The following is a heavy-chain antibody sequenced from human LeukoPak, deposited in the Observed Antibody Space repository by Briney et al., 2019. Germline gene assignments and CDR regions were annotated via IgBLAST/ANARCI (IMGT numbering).Heavy chain of an antibody. D-gene: IGHD3-10*01. Sequence: SETLSLTCTVSGGSISSSSYYWGWIRQPPGKGLEWIGSIYYSGSTYYNPSLKSRVTISVDTSTNQFSLKLSSVTAADTAVYYCARLGEVLIHWFDPWGQGTLVTVSS. CDR1: GGSISSSSYY. CDR3: ARLGEVLIHWFDP. J-gene: IGHJ5*02. CDR2: IYYSGST. V-gene: IGHV4-39*01.